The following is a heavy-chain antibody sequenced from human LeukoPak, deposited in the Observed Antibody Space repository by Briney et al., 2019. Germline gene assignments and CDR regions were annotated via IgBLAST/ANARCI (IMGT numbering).Heavy chain of an antibody. J-gene: IGHJ4*02. D-gene: IGHD3-3*01. CDR2: ISWNSGSI. V-gene: IGHV3-9*01. CDR3: AKGGSYDFWSGYYLEY. CDR1: GFTFDDYA. Sequence: PGRSLRLSCAASGFTFDDYAMHWARQAPGKGLEWVSGISWNSGSIDYADSVKGRFTISRDNAKNSLYLQMNSLRAEDTALYYCAKGGSYDFWSGYYLEYWGQGTLVTVSS.